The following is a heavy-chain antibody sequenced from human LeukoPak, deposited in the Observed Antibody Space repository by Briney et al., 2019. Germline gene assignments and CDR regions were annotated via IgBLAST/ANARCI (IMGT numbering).Heavy chain of an antibody. CDR1: GFTFSSYG. D-gene: IGHD5-12*01. J-gene: IGHJ3*02. Sequence: GGSLRLSCAASGFTFSSYGMHWVRQAPGKGLEWVAVISYDGSNKYYADSVKGRFTISRDNSKNTLYLQMNSLRAEDTAVYYCAKVKIEWAFDIWGQGTMVTVSS. CDR3: AKVKIEWAFDI. V-gene: IGHV3-30*18. CDR2: ISYDGSNK.